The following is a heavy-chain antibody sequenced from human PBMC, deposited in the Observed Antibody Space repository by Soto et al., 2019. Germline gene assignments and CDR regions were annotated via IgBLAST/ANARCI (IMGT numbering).Heavy chain of an antibody. CDR2: ISSSSSTI. CDR1: GFTFSSYS. D-gene: IGHD3-16*01. V-gene: IGHV3-48*01. J-gene: IGHJ6*02. Sequence: SLRLSCAASGFTFSSYSMNWVRQAPGKGLGWVSYISSSSSTIYYADSVKGRFTISRDNAKNTLHLQMNSLGAEDTAVYYCASNYAYAEGYYFYGIDVWGQGTTVTVSS. CDR3: ASNYAYAEGYYFYGIDV.